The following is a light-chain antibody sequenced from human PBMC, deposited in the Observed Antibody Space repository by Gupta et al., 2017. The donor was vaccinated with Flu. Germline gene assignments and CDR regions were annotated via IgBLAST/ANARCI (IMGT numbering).Light chain of an antibody. CDR3: GTWDSRLREVV. CDR2: DIN. V-gene: IGLV1-51*01. CDR1: SSNIGNNY. Sequence: QSVLAQPPSVSAAPGQKVTISCSGSSSNIGNNYVSWYQQLPGTAPKLLIYDINKRPSGIPDRFSGSKSGTSATLGITGLQTGDEADYYCGTWDSRLREVVFGGGTKLTVL. J-gene: IGLJ2*01.